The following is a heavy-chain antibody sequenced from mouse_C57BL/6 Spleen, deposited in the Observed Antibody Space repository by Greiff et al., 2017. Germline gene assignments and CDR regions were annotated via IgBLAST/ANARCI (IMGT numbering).Heavy chain of an antibody. CDR2: IYPGSGST. V-gene: IGHV1-55*01. CDR3: ARSDDYCGSSAYYFDY. CDR1: GYTFTSYW. Sequence: VQLQQSGAELVKPGASVKMSCKASGYTFTSYWITWVKQRPGQGLEWIGDIYPGSGSTNYNEKFKSKATLTVDTSSSTAYMQLSSLTSEDSAVYYCARSDDYCGSSAYYFDYWGQGTTLTVSS. D-gene: IGHD1-1*01. J-gene: IGHJ2*01.